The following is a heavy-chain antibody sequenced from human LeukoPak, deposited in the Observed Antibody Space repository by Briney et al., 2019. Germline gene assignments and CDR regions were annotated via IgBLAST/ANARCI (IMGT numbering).Heavy chain of an antibody. CDR3: ARAYNWNYYFDY. CDR1: GGSISSYY. CDR2: IYYSGST. V-gene: IGHV4-59*08. Sequence: SETLSLTCTVSGGSISSYYWSWIRQPPGKGLEWIGYIYYSGSTNYNPSLKSRVTISVDTSKNQFSLKLSSVTAADTAVYYCARAYNWNYYFDYWGQGTPVTVSS. J-gene: IGHJ4*02. D-gene: IGHD1-7*01.